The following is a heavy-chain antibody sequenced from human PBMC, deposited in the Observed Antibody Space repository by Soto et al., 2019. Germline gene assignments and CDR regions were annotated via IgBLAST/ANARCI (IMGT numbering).Heavy chain of an antibody. CDR3: ARDISIAARRDYYYMDV. D-gene: IGHD6-6*01. CDR1: GGSISSYY. Sequence: SETLSLTCTVSGGSISSYYWSWIRQPPGKGLEWIGYIYYSGSTNYNPSLKSRVTISVDTSKNQFSLKLSSVTAADTAVYYCARDISIAARRDYYYMDVWGKGTTVTVSS. CDR2: IYYSGST. J-gene: IGHJ6*03. V-gene: IGHV4-59*01.